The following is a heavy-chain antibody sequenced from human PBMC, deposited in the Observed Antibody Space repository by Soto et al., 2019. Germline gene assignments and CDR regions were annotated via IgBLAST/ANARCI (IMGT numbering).Heavy chain of an antibody. CDR2: IYYSGST. CDR3: ATSERATVMTTVTGFDY. CDR1: GGPISSSSYY. V-gene: IGHV4-39*01. Sequence: PSETLSLTCTVSGGPISSSSYYWGWIRQPPGKGLEWIGSIYYSGSTYYNPSLKSRVTISVDTSKNQFSLKLSSVTAADTAVYYCATSERATVMTTVTGFDYWGQGTLVTVSS. D-gene: IGHD4-17*01. J-gene: IGHJ4*02.